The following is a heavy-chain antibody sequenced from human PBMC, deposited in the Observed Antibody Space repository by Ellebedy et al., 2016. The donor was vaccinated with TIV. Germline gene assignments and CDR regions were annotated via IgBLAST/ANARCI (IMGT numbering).Heavy chain of an antibody. D-gene: IGHD3-22*01. CDR1: GFTFSSYG. Sequence: GESLKISCAASGFTFSSYGMHWVRQAPGKGLEWVAVIWYDGSNKYYADSVKGRFTISRDNSKNTLYLQMKSLRAEDTAVYYCARDYDQQEYYFDYWGQGTLVTVSS. CDR3: ARDYDQQEYYFDY. V-gene: IGHV3-33*01. J-gene: IGHJ4*02. CDR2: IWYDGSNK.